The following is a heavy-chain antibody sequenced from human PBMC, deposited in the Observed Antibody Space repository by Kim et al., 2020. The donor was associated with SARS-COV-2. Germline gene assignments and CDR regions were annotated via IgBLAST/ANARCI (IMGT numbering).Heavy chain of an antibody. V-gene: IGHV4-39*01. CDR1: GDSISRSSNY. Sequence: SETLSLTCTVSGDSISRSSNYWGWIRQPPGKGLEWIGSINYSGNTYYNPSLKSRVTISVDTSKNQFSLKMWSVTAADTAVYYCARLVSENSAVEYWGQGTLVTVSS. CDR2: INYSGNT. CDR3: ARLVSENSAVEY. J-gene: IGHJ4*02.